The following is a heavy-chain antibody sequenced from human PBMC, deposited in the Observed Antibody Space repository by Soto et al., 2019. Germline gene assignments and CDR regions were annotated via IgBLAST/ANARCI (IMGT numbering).Heavy chain of an antibody. CDR2: IYYSGST. V-gene: IGHV4-39*01. CDR1: GGSISSSSYY. D-gene: IGHD3-16*01. CDR3: TFGEADDFDY. J-gene: IGHJ4*02. Sequence: SETLSLTCTVSGGSISSSSYYWGWIRQPPGKGLEWIGSIYYSGSTYYNPSLKSRVTISVDTSKNQFSLKLSSVTAADTAVYYCTFGEADDFDYWGQGTLVTVSS.